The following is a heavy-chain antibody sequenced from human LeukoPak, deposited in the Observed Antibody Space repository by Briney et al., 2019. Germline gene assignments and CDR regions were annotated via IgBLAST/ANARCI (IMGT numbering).Heavy chain of an antibody. J-gene: IGHJ4*02. CDR1: DFTFSDYW. CDR2: IKEDGSEK. V-gene: IGHV3-7*01. CDR3: VRGHYGDY. Sequence: GGSLRLSCAASDFTFSDYWINWVRQAQGKGLEWVANIKEDGSEKYYVDSVKGRFTISTDSAKNSVYLEMNRLRVDETGVYYCVRGHYGDYKTRGTLVTVCS.